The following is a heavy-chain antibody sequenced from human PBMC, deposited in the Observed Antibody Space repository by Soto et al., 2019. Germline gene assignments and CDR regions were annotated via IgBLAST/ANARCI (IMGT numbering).Heavy chain of an antibody. D-gene: IGHD1-26*01. J-gene: IGHJ3*02. V-gene: IGHV1-18*04. CDR3: ARDGPSSLQWELLEAFDI. CDR2: ISAYNGNT. Sequence: GASVKVSCKASGYTFASYGISWVRQAPGQGLEWMGWISAYNGNTNYAQKLQGRVTMTTDTSTSTAYTELRSLRSDDTAVYYCARDGPSSLQWELLEAFDIWGQGTMVTVSS. CDR1: GYTFASYG.